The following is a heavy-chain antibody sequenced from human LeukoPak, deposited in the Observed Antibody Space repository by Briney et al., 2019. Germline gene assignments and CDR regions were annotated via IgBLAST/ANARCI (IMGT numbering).Heavy chain of an antibody. CDR2: IYYSGST. D-gene: IGHD3-22*01. CDR1: GGSFSGYY. CDR3: ARDNGSSEYL. Sequence: PSETLSLTCAVYGGSFSGYYWSWIRQPPGKGLEWIGYIYYSGSTNYNPSLKSRVTISVDTSKNQFSLKLSSVTAADTAVYYCARDNGSSEYLWGQGTLVTVSS. V-gene: IGHV4-59*01. J-gene: IGHJ5*02.